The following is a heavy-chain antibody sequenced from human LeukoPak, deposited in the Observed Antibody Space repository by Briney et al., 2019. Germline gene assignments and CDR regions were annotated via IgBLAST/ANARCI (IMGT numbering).Heavy chain of an antibody. V-gene: IGHV4-59*01. CDR2: IYYSGST. CDR1: GGSFSGYY. J-gene: IGHJ4*02. CDR3: ARGSGAFDY. Sequence: SETLSLTCAVYGGSFSGYYWSWIRQPPGKGLEWIGYIYYSGSTNYSPSLKSRVTMSVGTSKKQFSLKVTSVTAADTAVYYCARGSGAFDYWGQGTLVTVSS.